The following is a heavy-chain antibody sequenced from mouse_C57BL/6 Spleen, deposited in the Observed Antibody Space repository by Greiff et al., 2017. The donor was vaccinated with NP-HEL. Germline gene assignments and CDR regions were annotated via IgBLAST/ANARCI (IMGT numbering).Heavy chain of an antibody. J-gene: IGHJ2*01. V-gene: IGHV1-64*01. D-gene: IGHD1-1*01. CDR3: ARGSSSYLYYFDD. Sequence: QVQLQQPGAELVKPGASVKLSCKASGYTFTSYWMHWVKQRPGQGLEWIGMIHPNSGSTNYNEKFKSKATLTVDKTSSTAYMQLSSLTSEDSAVYYCARGSSSYLYYFDDWGQGTTLTVSS. CDR2: IHPNSGST. CDR1: GYTFTSYW.